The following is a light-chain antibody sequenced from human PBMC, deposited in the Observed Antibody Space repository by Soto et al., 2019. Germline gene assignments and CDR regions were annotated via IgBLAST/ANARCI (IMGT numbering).Light chain of an antibody. Sequence: QSALTQPASVSGSLGQSITISCTRTSSDVGGYNYVSWYQQHPGKAPKLMIYDVSNRPSGVSNRFSGSKSGNTASLTISGLQAEDEADYYCSSYTSSATFYVFGTGTKLTVL. CDR1: SSDVGGYNY. CDR3: SSYTSSATFYV. CDR2: DVS. V-gene: IGLV2-14*01. J-gene: IGLJ1*01.